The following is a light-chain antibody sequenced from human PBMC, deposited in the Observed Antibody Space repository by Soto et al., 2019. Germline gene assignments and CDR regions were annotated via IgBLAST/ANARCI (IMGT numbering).Light chain of an antibody. Sequence: DIQMTQSPSTLSASLGDRVTITCGASQTINSCLAWYQQKPGKAPKLLIYKASYLQSWVPSTFSGSGSGTEFTLTISSLQHDDFATYYCQQYKSYYSWTFGQGTKVDIK. CDR3: QQYKSYYSWT. V-gene: IGKV1-5*03. CDR2: KAS. J-gene: IGKJ1*01. CDR1: QTINSC.